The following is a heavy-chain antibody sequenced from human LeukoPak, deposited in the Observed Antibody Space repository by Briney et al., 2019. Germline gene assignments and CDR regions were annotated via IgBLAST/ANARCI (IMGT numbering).Heavy chain of an antibody. CDR3: ASGGARFWGY. CDR1: GFAFSDYS. D-gene: IGHD3-16*01. J-gene: IGHJ4*02. CDR2: ITSYSNLI. V-gene: IGHV3-21*06. Sequence: GGSLRLSCAASGFAFSDYSMNWVRQAPGKGLELISAITSYSNLIYYADSMRGRITITRHNAENSVYLQMNGLRAEDTAIYYCASGGARFWGYWGQGAVVIV.